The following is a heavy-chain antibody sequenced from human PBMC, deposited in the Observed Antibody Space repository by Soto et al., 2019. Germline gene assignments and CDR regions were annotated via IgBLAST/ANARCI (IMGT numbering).Heavy chain of an antibody. J-gene: IGHJ4*02. CDR1: GGGNLRDYR. CDR3: ARGGEVYDFGAVY. CDR2: IIPKLGSA. Sequence: QVQLVQSGAEVKEPGSSVKVSCKASGGGNLRDYRTTWVRRAPGQGLEWIGGIIPKLGSANYAQKFQGRVTISADESASSVYVELRSLRSDDTAVYYCARGGEVYDFGAVYWGQGTPVTVSS. V-gene: IGHV1-69*01. D-gene: IGHD3-3*01.